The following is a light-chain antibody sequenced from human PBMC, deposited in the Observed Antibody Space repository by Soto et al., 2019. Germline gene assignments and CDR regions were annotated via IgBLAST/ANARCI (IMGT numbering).Light chain of an antibody. CDR2: LNSDGSH. CDR1: SGHNNYA. J-gene: IGLJ3*02. V-gene: IGLV4-69*01. CDR3: QTWGTGIRV. Sequence: QLVLTQTPSASASLGASVKLTCTLSSGHNNYAIAWHQQQPEKGPRYLMNLNSDGSHTRGDGIPDRFSGSSSGTERYLTISSLQSEDEADYYCQTWGTGIRVFGGGTKLTVL.